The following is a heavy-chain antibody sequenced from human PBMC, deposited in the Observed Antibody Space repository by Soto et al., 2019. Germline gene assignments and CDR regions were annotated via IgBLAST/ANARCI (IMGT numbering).Heavy chain of an antibody. CDR3: ARDGDGNSLAY. CDR1: GGTFTTYT. D-gene: IGHD7-27*01. V-gene: IGHV1-69*01. J-gene: IGHJ4*02. CDR2: IIPIFGAS. Sequence: QVQLVQSGPEVKKPGSSVKVSCKSSGGTFTTYTFSWVRQAPGQGLEWMAGIIPIFGASKSAQKYQDRVAITTDESTRTIYMELSSLRSDDTAVYYCARDGDGNSLAYWGQGTPVTVSS.